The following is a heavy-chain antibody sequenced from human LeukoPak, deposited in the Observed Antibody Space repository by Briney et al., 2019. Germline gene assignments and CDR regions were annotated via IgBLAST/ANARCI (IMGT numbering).Heavy chain of an antibody. CDR3: ARGIAAAGSGNAFVI. Sequence: GASVKVSCKAAGYTFTSYYMHWVRQARAQRREWMGIINPSGGSKSYAQKFQGRVTMPREMSTRPVYMELSSLRSEDPAVYYCARGIAAAGSGNAFVIWGERTRVTVSS. V-gene: IGHV1-46*01. CDR1: GYTFTSYY. CDR2: INPSGGSK. J-gene: IGHJ3*02. D-gene: IGHD6-13*01.